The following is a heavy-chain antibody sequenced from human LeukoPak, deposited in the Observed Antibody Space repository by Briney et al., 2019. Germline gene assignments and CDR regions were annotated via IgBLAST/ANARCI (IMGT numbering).Heavy chain of an antibody. V-gene: IGHV1-46*01. CDR2: INPSGGST. J-gene: IGHJ4*02. D-gene: IGHD3-22*01. CDR3: ARDVPGVVITSWFGTLFDY. Sequence: ASVKVSCKASGYTFTSYYMHWVRQAPGQGLEWMGIINPSGGSTSYAQKFQGRVTMTRDTSTSTVYMELSSLRSEDTAVYYCARDVPGVVITSWFGTLFDYWGQGTLVTVSS. CDR1: GYTFTSYY.